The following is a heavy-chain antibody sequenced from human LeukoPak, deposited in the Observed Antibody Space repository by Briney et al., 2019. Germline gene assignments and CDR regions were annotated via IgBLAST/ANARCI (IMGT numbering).Heavy chain of an antibody. V-gene: IGHV1-18*01. J-gene: IGHJ2*01. CDR2: ISAYNGNT. Sequence: ASVKVSCKASGYTFTSYGISWVRQAPGQGLEWMRWISAYNGNTNYAQKLQGRVTMTTDTPTSTAYMELRSLRSDDTAVYYCARSSLPWYFDLWGRGTLVTVSS. CDR3: ARSSLPWYFDL. CDR1: GYTFTSYG.